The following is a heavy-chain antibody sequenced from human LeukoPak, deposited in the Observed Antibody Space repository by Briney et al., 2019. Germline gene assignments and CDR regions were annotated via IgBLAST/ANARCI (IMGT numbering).Heavy chain of an antibody. CDR3: ARGVYYETDAFDI. CDR2: INHSGST. J-gene: IGHJ3*02. D-gene: IGHD3-22*01. Sequence: SETLSLTCAVYGGSFSGYYWSWIRQPPGKGLEWIGEINHSGSTNYNPSLKSRVTISVDTSKNQFSLKLSSVTAADTAVYYCARGVYYETDAFDIWGQGTMVTVSS. V-gene: IGHV4-34*01. CDR1: GGSFSGYY.